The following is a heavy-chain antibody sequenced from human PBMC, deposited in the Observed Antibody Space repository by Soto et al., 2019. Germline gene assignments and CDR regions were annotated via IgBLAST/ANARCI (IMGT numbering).Heavy chain of an antibody. CDR2: IYYSGST. D-gene: IGHD3-22*01. Sequence: PSETLSLTCTVSGGSISSYYLSWIRQPPGKGLEWIGYIYYSGSTNYNPSLKSRVTISVDTSKNQFSLKLSSVTAADTAVYYCARGADCDSCIIRLNWFDPWGQGTLVTVSS. V-gene: IGHV4-59*01. CDR3: ARGADCDSCIIRLNWFDP. J-gene: IGHJ5*02. CDR1: GGSISSYY.